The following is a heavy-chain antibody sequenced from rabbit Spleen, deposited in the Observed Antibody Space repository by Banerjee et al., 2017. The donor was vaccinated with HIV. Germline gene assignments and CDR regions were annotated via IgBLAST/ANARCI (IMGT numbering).Heavy chain of an antibody. D-gene: IGHD7-1*01. Sequence: QEQLVESGGGLVQPGGSLTLTCKASGFSFSGDQWICWVRQAPGKGLEWIGCRNANSGTAYYASWAKGRFTISKTSSTTVTLQMTSLTAADTATHFCARDYSAAPNLWGPGTLVTVS. CDR1: GFSFSGDQW. CDR2: RNANSGTA. J-gene: IGHJ4*01. CDR3: ARDYSAAPNL. V-gene: IGHV1S45*01.